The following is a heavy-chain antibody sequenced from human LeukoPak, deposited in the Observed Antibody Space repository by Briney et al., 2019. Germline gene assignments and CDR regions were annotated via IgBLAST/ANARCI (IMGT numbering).Heavy chain of an antibody. CDR3: ARESGWGLPHAFDF. J-gene: IGHJ3*01. Sequence: GGSLRLSCAASGFTFSSYAMHWVRQAPGKGLEWVAVISYDGSNKYYADSVKGRFTISRDNSKNTLYLQMNSLRAEDTAVYYCARESGWGLPHAFDFWGQGTMITVSS. CDR1: GFTFSSYA. V-gene: IGHV3-30-3*01. CDR2: ISYDGSNK. D-gene: IGHD3-10*01.